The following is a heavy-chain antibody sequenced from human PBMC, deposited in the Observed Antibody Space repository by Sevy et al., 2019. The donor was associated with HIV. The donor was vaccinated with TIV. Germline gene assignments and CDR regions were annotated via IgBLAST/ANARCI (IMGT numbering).Heavy chain of an antibody. CDR2: ISYDGRND. CDR3: ALERLSSNVAEYFQN. J-gene: IGHJ1*01. D-gene: IGHD1-1*01. V-gene: IGHV3-30-3*01. CDR1: GFTFSAFS. Sequence: GGSLRLSCAASGFTFSAFSMHWVRQAPGKGLEWVATISYDGRNDHFADSVKGRFTISGDNSKSSLYLQMNSLRGEDTAVYYCALERLSSNVAEYFQNWGQSTLVTVSS.